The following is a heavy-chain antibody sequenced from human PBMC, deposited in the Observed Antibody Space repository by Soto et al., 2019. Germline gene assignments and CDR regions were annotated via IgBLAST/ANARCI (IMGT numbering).Heavy chain of an antibody. CDR1: GFTFKDAW. CDR2: IKSITAGGTI. D-gene: IGHD2-21*02. J-gene: IGHJ4*01. V-gene: IGHV3-15*07. CDR3: TTGEYCGPDWPPRLF. Sequence: GGSLRLSCTASGFTFKDAWMNWVRQAPGQGLEWVGRIKSITAGGTIDYAAPVKGRFTVSRDDSEGRVYLQMDSLKTEDTAVYYCTTGEYCGPDWPPRLFWGHGTLVTVSS.